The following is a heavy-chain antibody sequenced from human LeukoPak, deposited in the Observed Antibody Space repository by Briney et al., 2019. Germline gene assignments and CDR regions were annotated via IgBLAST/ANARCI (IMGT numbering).Heavy chain of an antibody. CDR3: ARDIGVSQFDS. Sequence: GSSVKVSCKASGGTFSSYAISWVRQAPGQELEWMGRIIPILGIANYAQKFQGRVTITADKSTSTAYMELSSLRSEDTAVYYCARDIGVSQFDSWGQGTLVTVSS. J-gene: IGHJ4*02. CDR1: GGTFSSYA. D-gene: IGHD3-10*01. V-gene: IGHV1-69*04. CDR2: IIPILGIA.